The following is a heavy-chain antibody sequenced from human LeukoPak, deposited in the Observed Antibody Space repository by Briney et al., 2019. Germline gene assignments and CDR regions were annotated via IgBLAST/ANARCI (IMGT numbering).Heavy chain of an antibody. J-gene: IGHJ5*01. CDR3: VLAPNSNWFDF. Sequence: PSETLSLTCSVSGDSVSGFWNWIRQSPGTGLEWIGNIHYSGNSNYNPSLKSRVTMPIDTSRNQFFLKLNSVTAADTAVYYCVLAPNSNWFDFWGQGTQVTVSS. CDR2: IHYSGNS. CDR1: GDSVSGF. D-gene: IGHD2-8*01. V-gene: IGHV4-59*08.